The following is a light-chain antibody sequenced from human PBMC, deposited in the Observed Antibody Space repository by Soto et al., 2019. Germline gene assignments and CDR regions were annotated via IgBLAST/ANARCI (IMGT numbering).Light chain of an antibody. CDR3: QKSGT. Sequence: EIVLTQSPVTLSVSPGERATLSCRASQSVSNFLAWYQQKPGQAPRLLIYDAAKRATGIPARFSGSGSGTDFTLTISSLEPEDSAVYYGQKSGTFGQGTKLEIK. CDR2: DAA. J-gene: IGKJ2*01. CDR1: QSVSNF. V-gene: IGKV3-11*01.